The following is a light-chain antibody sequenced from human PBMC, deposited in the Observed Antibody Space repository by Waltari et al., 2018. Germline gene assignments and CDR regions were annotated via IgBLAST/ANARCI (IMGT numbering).Light chain of an antibody. CDR3: MQALHSIT. J-gene: IGKJ5*01. CDR1: QSLLHSSGYNF. CDR2: LGS. Sequence: DVVLTQSPLSLPVTPGEPASISCRSGQSLLHSSGYNFLDWYLKKPGQSPQLLVYLGSSRASGVPDRLTGSGSGTDFTLRITRVEAEDVGLYYCMQALHSITFGQGTRLEIK. V-gene: IGKV2-28*01.